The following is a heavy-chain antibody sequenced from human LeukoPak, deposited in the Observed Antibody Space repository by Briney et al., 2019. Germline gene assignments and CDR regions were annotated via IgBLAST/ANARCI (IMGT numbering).Heavy chain of an antibody. Sequence: GGSLRLSCAASGFTFSSYAMSWVRQAPGEGLEWVSAISGSGGSTYYADSVKGRFTISRDNSKNTLYLQMNSLRAEDTAVYYCAKDLRGYSYDIDVDYFDYWGQGTLVTVSS. D-gene: IGHD5-18*01. CDR2: ISGSGGST. CDR3: AKDLRGYSYDIDVDYFDY. V-gene: IGHV3-23*01. CDR1: GFTFSSYA. J-gene: IGHJ4*02.